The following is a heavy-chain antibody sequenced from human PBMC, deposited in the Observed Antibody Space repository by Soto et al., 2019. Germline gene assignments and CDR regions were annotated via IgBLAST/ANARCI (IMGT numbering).Heavy chain of an antibody. V-gene: IGHV6-1*01. CDR3: ARERLWTGRGDTFDI. Sequence: SQTLSLTCAITGDSVSSNSAAWNWIRQSPSRGLEWLGRTYYRSKWYNDYAVSVKSRITINPDTSKNQFSLQLSSVTPEDTAVYYCARERLWTGRGDTFDIWGQGTMVTVS. D-gene: IGHD3-3*01. J-gene: IGHJ3*02. CDR1: GDSVSSNSAA. CDR2: TYYRSKWYN.